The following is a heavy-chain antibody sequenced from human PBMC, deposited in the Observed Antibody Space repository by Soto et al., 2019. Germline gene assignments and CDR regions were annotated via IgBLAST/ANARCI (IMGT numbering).Heavy chain of an antibody. V-gene: IGHV1-69*13. CDR3: ARYYRGIAVAKNWFDP. J-gene: IGHJ5*02. D-gene: IGHD6-19*01. CDR2: IIPIFGTA. CDR1: GGTFSSYA. Sequence: AVNVSCKASGGTFSSYAISWVRQAPGQGLEWMGGIIPIFGTANYAQKFQGRVTITADESTSTAYMELSSLRSEDTAVYYCARYYRGIAVAKNWFDPRGQGTLVTVSS.